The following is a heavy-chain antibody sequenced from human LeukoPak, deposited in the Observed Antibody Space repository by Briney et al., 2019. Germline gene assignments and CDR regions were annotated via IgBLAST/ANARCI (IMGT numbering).Heavy chain of an antibody. D-gene: IGHD2-21*02. Sequence: SETLSLTCTVSGGSISSGGYYWSWIRQHPGKGLEWIGYIYYSGSTYYNPSLKSRVTISVDTSKNQFSLKLSSVTAADTAVYYCARGATDCGGDCYSESWGQGTLVTVYS. V-gene: IGHV4-31*03. CDR2: IYYSGST. J-gene: IGHJ5*02. CDR1: GGSISSGGYY. CDR3: ARGATDCGGDCYSES.